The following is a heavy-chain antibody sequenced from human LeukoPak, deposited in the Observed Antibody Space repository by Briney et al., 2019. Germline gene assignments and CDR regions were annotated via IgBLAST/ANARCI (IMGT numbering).Heavy chain of an antibody. Sequence: ASVKVSCKASGYTFTGYCMHWVRQAPGQGLEWMGWINPKSGGTNYAQKFQGRVTMTRDTSISTTYMELSRLRSDDAAVYYCSRDLGTSGWYAPPLGYFDYWGQGTLVTVSS. D-gene: IGHD6-19*01. J-gene: IGHJ4*02. CDR1: GYTFTGYC. V-gene: IGHV1-2*02. CDR2: INPKSGGT. CDR3: SRDLGTSGWYAPPLGYFDY.